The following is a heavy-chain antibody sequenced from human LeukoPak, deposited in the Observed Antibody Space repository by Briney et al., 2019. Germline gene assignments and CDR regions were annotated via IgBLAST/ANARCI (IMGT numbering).Heavy chain of an antibody. CDR1: GGSISSDDYY. V-gene: IGHV4-30-4*01. Sequence: NPSQTLSLTCTVSGGSISSDDYYWSWIRQPPGKGLEWIGYIYYSGSTYYNPSLKSRVTISVDTSKNQFSLKLSSVTAADTAVYYCARGLGGDDAFDIWGQGTMVTVSS. D-gene: IGHD2-21*01. J-gene: IGHJ3*02. CDR2: IYYSGST. CDR3: ARGLGGDDAFDI.